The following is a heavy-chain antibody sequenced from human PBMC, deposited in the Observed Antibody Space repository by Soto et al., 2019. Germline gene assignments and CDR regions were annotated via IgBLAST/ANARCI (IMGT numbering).Heavy chain of an antibody. CDR1: GFTFSSYW. J-gene: IGHJ4*02. CDR3: ARAPGYSSGWYVREKYFDY. D-gene: IGHD6-19*01. V-gene: IGHV3-7*04. Sequence: GGSLRLSCAASGFTFSSYWMSWVRQAPGKGLEWVANIKQDGSEKYYVDSVKGRFTISRDKAKNSLYLQMNSLRAEDTAVYYCARAPGYSSGWYVREKYFDYWGQGTLVTVSS. CDR2: IKQDGSEK.